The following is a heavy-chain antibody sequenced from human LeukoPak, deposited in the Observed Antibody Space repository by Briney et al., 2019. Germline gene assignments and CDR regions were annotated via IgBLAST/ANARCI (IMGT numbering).Heavy chain of an antibody. D-gene: IGHD3-9*01. CDR2: IYYSGST. CDR1: GGSISSSSYY. Sequence: SETLSLTCTVSGGSISSSSYYWGWIRQPPGKGLEWIGSIYYSGSTYYNPSLKSRVTISVDTSKNQFSLKLSSVTAADTAVYYCARVKIRRRRYFDWTGTYGYFDYWGQGTLVTVSS. J-gene: IGHJ4*02. CDR3: ARVKIRRRRYFDWTGTYGYFDY. V-gene: IGHV4-39*07.